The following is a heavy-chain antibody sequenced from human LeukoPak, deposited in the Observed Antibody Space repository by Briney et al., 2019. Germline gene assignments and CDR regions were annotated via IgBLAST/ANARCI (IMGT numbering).Heavy chain of an antibody. CDR2: IYHSGST. CDR1: GGSISSGGYS. Sequence: SETLCLTCAVSGGSISSGGYSWSWIRQPPGKGLEWIGYIYHSGSTYYNPSLKSRVTISVDRSKNQFSLKLSSVTAADTAVYYCAREVGQFYYGSGSYLGYFDYWGQGTLVTVSS. D-gene: IGHD3-10*01. CDR3: AREVGQFYYGSGSYLGYFDY. V-gene: IGHV4-30-2*01. J-gene: IGHJ4*02.